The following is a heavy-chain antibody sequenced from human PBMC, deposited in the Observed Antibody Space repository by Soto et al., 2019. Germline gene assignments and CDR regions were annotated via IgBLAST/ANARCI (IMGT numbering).Heavy chain of an antibody. CDR3: AREGSGSYYHDAFDI. CDR2: IYYSGST. D-gene: IGHD1-26*01. J-gene: IGHJ3*02. Sequence: SETLSLTCTVSGGSISSYYWSWIRQPPGKGLEWIGYIYYSGSTNYNPSLKSRVTISVDTSKNQFSLKLSSVTAADTAVYYCAREGSGSYYHDAFDIWGQGTMVT. CDR1: GGSISSYY. V-gene: IGHV4-59*01.